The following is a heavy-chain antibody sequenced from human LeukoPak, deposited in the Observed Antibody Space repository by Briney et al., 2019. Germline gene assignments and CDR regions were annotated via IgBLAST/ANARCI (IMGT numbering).Heavy chain of an antibody. J-gene: IGHJ4*02. D-gene: IGHD2-15*01. CDR3: ARGAPGSYCSGGSCPYFDY. CDR2: VNPNSGHT. CDR1: GYTFTSYD. Sequence: ASVKVSCKASGYTFTSYDVNWVRQATGQGLEWMGWVNPNSGHTGYAQKFQGRVTLTTNTSVSTAYMELSSLRSEDTTIYYCARGAPGSYCSGGSCPYFDYWGQGTLVSVSS. V-gene: IGHV1-8*01.